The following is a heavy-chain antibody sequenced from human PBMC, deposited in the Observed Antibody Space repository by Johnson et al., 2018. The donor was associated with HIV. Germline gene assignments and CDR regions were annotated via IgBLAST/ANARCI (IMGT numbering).Heavy chain of an antibody. CDR1: GFTFSSYH. Sequence: QVQLVESGGGVVQPGRSLRLSCAASGFTFSSYHMHWVRQAPGKGLEWVAVISHDGSNEYHADSVKGRFTISRDNSKNTWYLQMNSLRVEDTAVYYCAKGGGCGGDCYSGYDAFDIWGRGTMVTVSS. CDR3: AKGGGCGGDCYSGYDAFDI. CDR2: ISHDGSNE. V-gene: IGHV3-30*04. D-gene: IGHD2-21*01. J-gene: IGHJ3*02.